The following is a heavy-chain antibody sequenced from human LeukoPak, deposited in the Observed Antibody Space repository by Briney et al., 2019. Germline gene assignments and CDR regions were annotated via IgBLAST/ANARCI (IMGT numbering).Heavy chain of an antibody. CDR2: IKEVGGEK. D-gene: IGHD6-19*01. V-gene: IGHV3-7*01. CDR3: ARVSSGWSPFDS. J-gene: IGHJ4*02. CDR1: GFTFSSYW. Sequence: GGPLSLSCAASGFTFSSYWMSWVRQAPGKGLEWGVNIKEVGGEKYYVHSVKGRFTISRENAKNTLYLQMNSVRAEDTAVYYCARVSSGWSPFDSWGQGTLVTVSS.